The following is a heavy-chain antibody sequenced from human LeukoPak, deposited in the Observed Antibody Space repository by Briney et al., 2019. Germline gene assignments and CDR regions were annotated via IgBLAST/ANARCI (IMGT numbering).Heavy chain of an antibody. CDR1: GFTFSNAW. D-gene: IGHD5-18*01. CDR3: ARVPVDSNMVSHIDY. J-gene: IGHJ4*02. CDR2: VKQDGSER. V-gene: IGHV3-7*01. Sequence: GGSLRLSCAASGFTFSNAWMSWVRQAPGKGLEWVANVKQDGSERYYVESVKGRLTISRDNAKNSLYLQMNSLRAEDTAVYYCARVPVDSNMVSHIDYWGQGTLVTVSS.